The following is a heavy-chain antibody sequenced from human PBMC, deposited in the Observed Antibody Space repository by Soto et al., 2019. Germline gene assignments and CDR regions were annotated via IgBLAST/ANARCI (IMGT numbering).Heavy chain of an antibody. CDR2: ISYDGSNK. J-gene: IGHJ3*02. CDR3: ARVKVPGPPIYDAFDI. D-gene: IGHD3-22*01. CDR1: GFTFSSYA. V-gene: IGHV3-30-3*01. Sequence: GSLRLSCAASGFTFSSYAMHWVRQAPGKGLEWVAVISYDGSNKYYADSVKGRFTISRDNSKNTLYLQMNSLRAEDTAVYYCARVKVPGPPIYDAFDIWGQGTMVTVSS.